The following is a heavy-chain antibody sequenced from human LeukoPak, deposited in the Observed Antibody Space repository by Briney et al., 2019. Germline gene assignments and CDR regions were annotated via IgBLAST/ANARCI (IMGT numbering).Heavy chain of an antibody. CDR1: GFTFTSSA. V-gene: IGHV1-58*02. J-gene: IGHJ6*02. CDR3: AAVTYGSGSYPPYYYGKDV. Sequence: SVKVSCKASGFTFTSSAMQWVRQARGQRLEWIGWIVVGSGNTNYAQKFQERVTITRDMSTSTAYMELSSLRSEDTAVYYCAAVTYGSGSYPPYYYGKDVWGQGTTVTVSS. CDR2: IVVGSGNT. D-gene: IGHD3-10*01.